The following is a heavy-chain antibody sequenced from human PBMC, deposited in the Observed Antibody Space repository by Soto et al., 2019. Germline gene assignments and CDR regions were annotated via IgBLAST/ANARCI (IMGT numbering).Heavy chain of an antibody. Sequence: SETLSLTCTVSGGSISSGGYYWSWIRQHPGKGLEWIGYIYYSGSTYYNPSLKSRVTTSVDTSKNQFSLKLSSVTAADTAVYYCARDSGYDILTGRPNDAFDIWGQGTMVTVSS. J-gene: IGHJ3*02. V-gene: IGHV4-31*03. CDR2: IYYSGST. CDR3: ARDSGYDILTGRPNDAFDI. D-gene: IGHD3-9*01. CDR1: GGSISSGGYY.